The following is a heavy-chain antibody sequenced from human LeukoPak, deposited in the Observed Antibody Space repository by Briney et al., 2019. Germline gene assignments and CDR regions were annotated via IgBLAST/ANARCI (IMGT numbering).Heavy chain of an antibody. CDR1: GYTFTSYG. CDR2: ISAYNGNT. D-gene: IGHD3-22*01. Sequence: ASVKVSCEASGYTFTSYGISWVRQAPGQGLEWMGWISAYNGNTNYAQKLQGRVTMTTDTSTSTAYMELSSLRSEDTAVHYCATERNYYDSKGAFDIWGQGTMVTVSS. CDR3: ATERNYYDSKGAFDI. V-gene: IGHV1-18*01. J-gene: IGHJ3*02.